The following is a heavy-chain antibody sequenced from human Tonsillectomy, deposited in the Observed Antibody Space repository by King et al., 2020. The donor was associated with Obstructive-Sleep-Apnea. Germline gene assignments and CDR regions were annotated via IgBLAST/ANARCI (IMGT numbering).Heavy chain of an antibody. CDR1: GYTLTELS. CDR2: FDPEDAEA. Sequence: GQLVQSGAEVKKPGASVKVSCNLSGYTLTELSMHWVRQAPGKGLEWMGGFDPEDAEAIFAQKFQGRVTMTEDTSTDTAYMELSSLRSDETAVYYCATHLQLARRRGKQSAPIYYFDYWGRGTLVTVSS. J-gene: IGHJ4*02. V-gene: IGHV1-24*01. CDR3: ATHLQLARRRGKQSAPIYYFDY. D-gene: IGHD1-1*01.